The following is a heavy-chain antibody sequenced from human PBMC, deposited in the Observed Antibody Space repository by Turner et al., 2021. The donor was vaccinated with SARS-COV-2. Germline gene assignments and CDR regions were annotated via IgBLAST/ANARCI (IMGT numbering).Heavy chain of an antibody. CDR1: GGTFSSYA. D-gene: IGHD3-22*01. V-gene: IGHV1-69*06. CDR3: ARDRDYDSSGYWEQS. J-gene: IGHJ4*02. CDR2: IIPIFDTT. Sequence: QVQLVQSGAEVKKPGSSVKVSCKASGGTFSSYAISWVRQATGQGLEWMGGIIPIFDTTNYAQKFQGRVTITADKSTSTAYMELSGLRSEDTAVYYCARDRDYDSSGYWEQSWGQGTLVTVSS.